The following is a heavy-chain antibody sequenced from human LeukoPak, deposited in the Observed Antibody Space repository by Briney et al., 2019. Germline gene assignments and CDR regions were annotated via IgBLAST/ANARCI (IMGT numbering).Heavy chain of an antibody. J-gene: IGHJ6*02. CDR2: ISAYNGNT. Sequence: ASVTVSCKASGYTFTSYGISWVRQAPGQGLEWMGWISAYNGNTNYAQKLQGRVTITTDTSTSTAYMELRSLRSDDTAVYYCARDPIVVVRATGSGYGMDVWGQGTTVTVSS. D-gene: IGHD2-2*01. V-gene: IGHV1-18*01. CDR3: ARDPIVVVRATGSGYGMDV. CDR1: GYTFTSYG.